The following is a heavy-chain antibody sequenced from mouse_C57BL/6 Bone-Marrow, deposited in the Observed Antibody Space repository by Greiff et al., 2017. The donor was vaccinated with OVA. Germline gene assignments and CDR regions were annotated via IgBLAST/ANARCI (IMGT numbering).Heavy chain of an antibody. D-gene: IGHD1-1*01. CDR1: GFTFSDYG. CDR2: ISSGSSTI. V-gene: IGHV5-17*01. CDR3: ATVNGYAMDY. Sequence: EVKLMESGGGLVKPGGSLKLSCAASGFTFSDYGMHWVRQAPEKGLEWVAYISSGSSTIYYAATVKGRFTISRDNAKNTLVLQMTSLRSEDTAMYYCATVNGYAMDYWGQGTSVTVSS. J-gene: IGHJ4*01.